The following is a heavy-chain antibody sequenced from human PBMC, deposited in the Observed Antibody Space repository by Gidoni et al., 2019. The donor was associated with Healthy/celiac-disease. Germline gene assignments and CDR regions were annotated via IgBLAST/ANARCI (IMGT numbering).Heavy chain of an antibody. CDR1: GYTFTSDY. CDR2: INHRGVST. D-gene: IGHD2-15*01. J-gene: IGHJ6*02. CDR3: ARGGDIGAGWYGMDV. Sequence: QVQLVQSGAEVKKPGASVKVSCKASGYTFTSDYMHWVRQAPGQGLEWMGIINHRGVSTSYAQKFQGRVTMNRDTSTSTVYMELSSLRSEDTAVYYCARGGDIGAGWYGMDVWGQGTTVTVSS. V-gene: IGHV1-46*01.